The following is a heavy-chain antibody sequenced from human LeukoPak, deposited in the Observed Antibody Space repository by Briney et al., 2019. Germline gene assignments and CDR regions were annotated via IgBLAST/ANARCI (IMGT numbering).Heavy chain of an antibody. CDR3: AREQSRTRGWYTVDY. J-gene: IGHJ4*02. V-gene: IGHV3-23*01. CDR2: IRPDGDRT. Sequence: PGGSLRLSCAASGFTFSTYAITWGRQGPGKGLELVSAIRPDGDRTYYANSLIGRFTISRDNSQDTVSLQIKGLRVEDTAVYYCAREQSRTRGWYTVDYWGQGTLVTVSS. D-gene: IGHD6-19*01. CDR1: GFTFSTYA.